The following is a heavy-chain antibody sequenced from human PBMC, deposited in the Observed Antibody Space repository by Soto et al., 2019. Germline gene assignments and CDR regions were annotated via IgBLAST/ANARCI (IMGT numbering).Heavy chain of an antibody. J-gene: IGHJ4*02. D-gene: IGHD1-26*01. CDR2: ISYDENKQ. Sequence: ALILPCVASDLSSSKYPLHSVRQATDKRREWVAAISYDENKQYYADSVKGRFTISRDNSKNTLYLQMNSLRAEDTAVYYCARDRGELIFDYWGQGTLVTVSS. CDR3: ARDRGELIFDY. V-gene: IGHV3-30*03. CDR1: DLSSSKYP.